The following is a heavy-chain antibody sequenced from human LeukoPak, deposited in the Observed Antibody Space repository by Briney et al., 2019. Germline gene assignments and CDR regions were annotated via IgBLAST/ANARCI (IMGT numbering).Heavy chain of an antibody. Sequence: PGRSLRLSCAASGFTFSSYGMHWVRQAPGKGLEWVAVISYDGSNKYYADSVKGRFTISRDNSKNTLYLQMNSLRAEDTAVYYCAKTYYYGSGSYSNYYYGMDVWGKGTTVTVS. D-gene: IGHD3-10*01. CDR2: ISYDGSNK. CDR3: AKTYYYGSGSYSNYYYGMDV. J-gene: IGHJ6*04. CDR1: GFTFSSYG. V-gene: IGHV3-30*18.